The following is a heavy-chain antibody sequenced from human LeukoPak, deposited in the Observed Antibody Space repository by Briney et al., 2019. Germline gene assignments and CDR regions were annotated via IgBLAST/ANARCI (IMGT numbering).Heavy chain of an antibody. Sequence: GASVKVSCKASGYTFTSYYMHWVRQAPGQGLEWMGIINPSGGSTSYAQKFQGRVTMTRDMSTSTVYMELSSLISEDTAVYYCARGPYYYDSSEKVDYWGQGTLVTVSS. CDR2: INPSGGST. J-gene: IGHJ4*02. V-gene: IGHV1-46*01. CDR1: GYTFTSYY. CDR3: ARGPYYYDSSEKVDY. D-gene: IGHD3-22*01.